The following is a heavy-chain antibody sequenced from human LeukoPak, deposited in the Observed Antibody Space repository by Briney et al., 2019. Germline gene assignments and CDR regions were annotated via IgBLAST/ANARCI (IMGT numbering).Heavy chain of an antibody. CDR1: GYIFGSYG. J-gene: IGHJ4*02. Sequence: ASLKVSCEASGYIFGSYGISWVRQAPGQGLEWMGWISGYNGNTNYAEKFQGRVTMTTETSTSTAYMEWRSLRSDDTAVYYCARDSPLEYSNSARGFDYWGQGTLVTVSS. V-gene: IGHV1-18*01. D-gene: IGHD6-6*01. CDR3: ARDSPLEYSNSARGFDY. CDR2: ISGYNGNT.